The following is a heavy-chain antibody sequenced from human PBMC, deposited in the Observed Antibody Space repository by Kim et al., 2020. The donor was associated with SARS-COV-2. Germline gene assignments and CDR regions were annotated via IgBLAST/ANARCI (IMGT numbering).Heavy chain of an antibody. Sequence: GGSLRLSCAASGFTFSSYAMHWVRQAPGKGLEWVAVISYDGSNKYYADSVKGRFTISRDNSKNTLYLQMNSLRAEDTAVYYCARVSPYSSSWYIGDYYGMDVWGQGTTVTVSS. J-gene: IGHJ6*02. CDR3: ARVSPYSSSWYIGDYYGMDV. CDR2: ISYDGSNK. CDR1: GFTFSSYA. V-gene: IGHV3-30-3*01. D-gene: IGHD6-13*01.